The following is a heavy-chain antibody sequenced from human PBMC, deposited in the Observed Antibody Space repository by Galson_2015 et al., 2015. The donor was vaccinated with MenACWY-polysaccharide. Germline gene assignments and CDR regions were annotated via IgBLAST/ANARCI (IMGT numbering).Heavy chain of an antibody. CDR1: GFTFNSYA. Sequence: SLRLSCAASGFTFNSYAMHWVRQAPGKGLEWVAVISYDASNKYYADSVEGRFTISRDNSKNTLYLQMNSLGAEDTAVYYCARDYCSRTSCSGTDVWGQGTTVTVSS. CDR3: ARDYCSRTSCSGTDV. J-gene: IGHJ6*02. V-gene: IGHV3-30-3*01. CDR2: ISYDASNK. D-gene: IGHD2-2*01.